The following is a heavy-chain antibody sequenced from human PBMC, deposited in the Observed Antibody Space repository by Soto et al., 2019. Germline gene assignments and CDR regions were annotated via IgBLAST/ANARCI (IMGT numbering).Heavy chain of an antibody. J-gene: IGHJ5*02. CDR2: IYYSGSA. CDR1: GGSVGNTDYY. V-gene: IGHV4-31*03. D-gene: IGHD3-10*01. Sequence: SETLSLTCTVSGGSVGNTDYYWGWIRQPPGKGLEWIGYIYYSGSAYYNPSLKSRVTISVDTSKNQFSLKLSSVTAADTAVYYCARERITMVRGVWFDPWGQGTLVTVSS. CDR3: ARERITMVRGVWFDP.